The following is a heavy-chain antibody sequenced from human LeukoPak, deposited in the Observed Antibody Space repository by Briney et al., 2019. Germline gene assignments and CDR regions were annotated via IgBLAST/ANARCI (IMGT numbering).Heavy chain of an antibody. J-gene: IGHJ4*02. CDR1: GFTFSSYA. Sequence: GGSLRLSCGASGFTFSSYAMSWIRQARGKGLEWVSAISGGGENTYYGDSVKGRFTISRDNSKNTLYLQMNSLRAEDTAVYYCARDNYERKFDCWGQGTPVAVSS. V-gene: IGHV3-23*01. D-gene: IGHD3-22*01. CDR3: ARDNYERKFDC. CDR2: ISGGGENT.